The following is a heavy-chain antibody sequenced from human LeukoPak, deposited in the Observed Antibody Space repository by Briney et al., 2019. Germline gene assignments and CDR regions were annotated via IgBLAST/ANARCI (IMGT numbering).Heavy chain of an antibody. CDR3: AKNGIAALGDNWFDS. CDR1: GFRFSGYA. Sequence: GGSLRLSRAASGFRFSGYAMNWVRQSPGKGLEWVSRITGSGSVTNYADSVKGRFTISRDNSRNTLFLQLNSLRAEDTALYFCAKNGIAALGDNWFDSWGHGTLVTVSS. CDR2: ITGSGSVT. D-gene: IGHD6-6*01. J-gene: IGHJ5*01. V-gene: IGHV3-23*01.